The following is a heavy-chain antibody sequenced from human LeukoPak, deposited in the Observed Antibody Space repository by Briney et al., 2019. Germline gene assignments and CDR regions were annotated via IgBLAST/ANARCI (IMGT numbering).Heavy chain of an antibody. CDR2: ISSSGSTI. CDR1: GFTFSDYY. CDR3: ARGPYYNFWSGQDY. Sequence: PGGSLRLSCAASGFTFSDYYMTWIRQAPGKGLEWVSYISSSGSTIYYADSVKGRFTISRDNAKNSLYLQMISLRAEDTAVYYCARGPYYNFWSGQDYWGQGILVTVSS. V-gene: IGHV3-11*04. D-gene: IGHD3-3*01. J-gene: IGHJ4*02.